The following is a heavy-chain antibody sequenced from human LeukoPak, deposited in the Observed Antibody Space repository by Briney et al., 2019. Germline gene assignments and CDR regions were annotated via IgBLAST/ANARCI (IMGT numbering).Heavy chain of an antibody. J-gene: IGHJ6*03. V-gene: IGHV4-4*07. CDR1: GASISGYW. D-gene: IGHD3-16*01. CDR3: ARGGSYYYYYMDV. CDR2: MYTDGDT. Sequence: SETLSLTCTVSGASISGYWWSWIRQPAGKGLEWIGRMYTDGDTNYNPALKSRVTVSVDTSKNLFSLRLISVTAADTAVYYCARGGSYYYYYMDVWGKGTTVTVSS.